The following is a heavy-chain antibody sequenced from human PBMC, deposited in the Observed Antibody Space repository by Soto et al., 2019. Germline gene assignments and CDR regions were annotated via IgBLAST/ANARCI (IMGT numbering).Heavy chain of an antibody. CDR3: AKDSPFGSGSYYNVGY. V-gene: IGHV1-69*06. CDR1: GGTFSSYA. Sequence: SVKVSCKASGGTFSSYAISWVRQAPGQGLEWMGGIIPIFGTANYAQKFQGRVTITADNSKNTLYLQMNSLRAEDTAVYYCAKDSPFGSGSYYNVGYWGQGTLVTVSS. CDR2: IIPIFGTA. D-gene: IGHD3-10*01. J-gene: IGHJ4*02.